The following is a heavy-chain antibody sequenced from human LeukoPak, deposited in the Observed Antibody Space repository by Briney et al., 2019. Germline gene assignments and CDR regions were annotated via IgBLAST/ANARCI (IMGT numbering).Heavy chain of an antibody. Sequence: SETLSLTCAVYGGSFSGYYWSWIRQPPGKGLEWIGEINHSGSTNYNPSLKSRVTISVDTSKNQFSLKLSSVTAADTAVYYCARVIPCGIAAASSGYFQHWGQGTLVTVSS. CDR2: INHSGST. CDR3: ARVIPCGIAAASSGYFQH. CDR1: GGSFSGYY. V-gene: IGHV4-34*01. J-gene: IGHJ1*01. D-gene: IGHD6-13*01.